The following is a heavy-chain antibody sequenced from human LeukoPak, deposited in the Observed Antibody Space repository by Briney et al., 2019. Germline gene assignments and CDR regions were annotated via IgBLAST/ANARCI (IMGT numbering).Heavy chain of an antibody. CDR2: IDSDGSST. Sequence: GGSLRLSCAASGFTFSTYWMHWVRQAPGKGLVWVSRIDSDGSSTRYADSVKGRFTISRDNAQNTLYLQMNSLRAEDTAVYYRARPLASGPDFWGQGTLVTVSS. V-gene: IGHV3-74*01. CDR1: GFTFSTYW. D-gene: IGHD3-3*02. J-gene: IGHJ4*02. CDR3: ARPLASGPDF.